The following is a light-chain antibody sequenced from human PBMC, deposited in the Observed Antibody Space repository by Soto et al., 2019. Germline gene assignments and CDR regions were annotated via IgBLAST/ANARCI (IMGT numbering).Light chain of an antibody. CDR3: QQRGNWPVT. CDR2: DAS. Sequence: EIVLTQSPATLSLSPGERATLSCRASQSVGSYFAWYQQKPGQAPMLLIYDASNRATGIPARFSGSGSGTDFTLTISRLEPDDFAVYYCQQRGNWPVTFGQGTRVDIK. V-gene: IGKV3-11*01. CDR1: QSVGSY. J-gene: IGKJ1*01.